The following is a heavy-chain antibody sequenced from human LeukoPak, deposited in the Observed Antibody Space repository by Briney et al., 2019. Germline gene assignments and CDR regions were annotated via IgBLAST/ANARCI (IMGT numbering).Heavy chain of an antibody. CDR3: ARLNFGDDY. V-gene: IGHV3-53*01. CDR2: IYPGGDS. J-gene: IGHJ4*02. Sequence: GGSLRLSCAASGFNVGSKHMNWVRQAPGKGLEWVSGIYPGGDSYYADSLKGRFIISRDISKNTVFLQMNSLRDEDTAVYYCARLNFGDDYWGQGGLVTVSS. CDR1: GFNVGSKH. D-gene: IGHD4-17*01.